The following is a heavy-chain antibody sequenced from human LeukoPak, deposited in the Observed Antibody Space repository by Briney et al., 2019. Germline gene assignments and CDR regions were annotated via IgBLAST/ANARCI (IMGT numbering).Heavy chain of an antibody. J-gene: IGHJ5*02. D-gene: IGHD6-19*01. V-gene: IGHV4-38-2*02. Sequence: SETLSLTCTVSGYSISSSYYWGWIRQPPGKGLEWIGSVNYSGSTYYNPSLKSRVTISVDTSKNQFSLKLSSVTAADTAVYYCARFHSSGWYVWFDPWGQGTLVTVSS. CDR3: ARFHSSGWYVWFDP. CDR1: GYSISSSYY. CDR2: VNYSGST.